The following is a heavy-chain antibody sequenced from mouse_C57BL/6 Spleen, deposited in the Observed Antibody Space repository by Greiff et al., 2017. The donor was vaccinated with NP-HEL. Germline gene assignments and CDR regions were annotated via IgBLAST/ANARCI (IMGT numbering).Heavy chain of an antibody. CDR1: GYTFTDYN. CDR3: AREDYGSFYYAMDY. V-gene: IGHV1-18*01. J-gene: IGHJ4*01. D-gene: IGHD1-1*01. CDR2: INPNNGGT. Sequence: VQLQQSGPELVKPGASVKIPCKASGYTFTDYNMDWVKQSHGKSLEWIGDINPNNGGTIYNQKFKGKATLTVDKSSSTAYMELRSLTSEDTAVYYCAREDYGSFYYAMDYWGQGTSVTVSS.